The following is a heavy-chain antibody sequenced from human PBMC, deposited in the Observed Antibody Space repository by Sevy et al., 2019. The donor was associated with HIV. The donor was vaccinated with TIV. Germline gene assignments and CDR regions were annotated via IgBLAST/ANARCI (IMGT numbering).Heavy chain of an antibody. CDR3: ARPAERYCSGGSCLREYFQH. J-gene: IGHJ1*01. Sequence: GGSLRLSCAASGFTFSSYWMSWVRQAPGKGLEWVANIKQDGSEKYYVDSVKGRFTISRDNAKNSLYLQMNSLRAEDTAVYYCARPAERYCSGGSCLREYFQHWGQSTLVTVSS. CDR2: IKQDGSEK. CDR1: GFTFSSYW. D-gene: IGHD2-15*01. V-gene: IGHV3-7*03.